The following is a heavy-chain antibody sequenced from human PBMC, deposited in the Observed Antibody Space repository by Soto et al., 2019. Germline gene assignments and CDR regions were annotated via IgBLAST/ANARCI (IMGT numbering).Heavy chain of an antibody. Sequence: ASVKVSCKASGGTFSTYAINWVRQAPGQGLEWMGGIIPMFTTANYAQKFQGRVTITADESTSTAYMELSSLRSDDTAVYYCARVSSSAGYSYTPTSVYYYAMDVWGQGTTVTVSS. J-gene: IGHJ6*02. V-gene: IGHV1-69*13. CDR3: ARVSSSAGYSYTPTSVYYYAMDV. D-gene: IGHD3-9*01. CDR1: GGTFSTYA. CDR2: IIPMFTTA.